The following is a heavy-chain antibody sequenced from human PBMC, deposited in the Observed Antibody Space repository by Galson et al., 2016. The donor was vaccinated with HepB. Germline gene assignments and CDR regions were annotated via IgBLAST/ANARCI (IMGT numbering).Heavy chain of an antibody. CDR3: VRHGDYSLAD. D-gene: IGHD4-17*01. J-gene: IGHJ4*01. CDR2: FYDSAPT. Sequence: SETLSLTCVVSGDSIGSSSFFWGWIRQPPGKGLEWIGEFYDSAPTNYKASQNPSLNSRVTISLDKSRKQFSLKLDSVTAADTAVYYCVRHGDYSLADWGQGILVTVSS. CDR1: GDSIGSSSFF. V-gene: IGHV4-61*05.